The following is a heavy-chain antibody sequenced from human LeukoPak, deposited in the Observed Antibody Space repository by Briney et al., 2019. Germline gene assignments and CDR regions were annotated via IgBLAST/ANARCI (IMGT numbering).Heavy chain of an antibody. CDR1: GYTFTSYD. J-gene: IGHJ4*02. D-gene: IGHD4-17*01. CDR3: ARDPPPSTTVTPGSY. Sequence: ASVKVSCKASGYTFTSYDINWVRQATGQGLEWMGWMNPNSGNTGYAQKFQGRVTMTTDTSTSTAYMELRSLRSDDTAVYYCARDPPPSTTVTPGSYWGQGTLVTVSS. CDR2: MNPNSGNT. V-gene: IGHV1-8*01.